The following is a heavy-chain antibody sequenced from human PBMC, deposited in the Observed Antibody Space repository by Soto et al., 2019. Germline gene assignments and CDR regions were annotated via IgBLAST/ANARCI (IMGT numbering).Heavy chain of an antibody. V-gene: IGHV3-74*01. D-gene: IGHD3-16*01. CDR3: ARDWGTPYGMDV. CDR2: INSDGSST. CDR1: GFTFGEYS. J-gene: IGHJ6*02. Sequence: GGSLRLSCSASGFTFGEYSMHWVRQAPGEGLVWVSRINSDGSSTSYADSVKGRFTISRDNAKNTLYLQMNSLRAEDTAVYYCARDWGTPYGMDVWGQGTTVTVSS.